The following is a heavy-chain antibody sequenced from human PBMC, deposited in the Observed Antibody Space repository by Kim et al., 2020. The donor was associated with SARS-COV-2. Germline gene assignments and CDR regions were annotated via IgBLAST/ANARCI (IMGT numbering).Heavy chain of an antibody. Sequence: GGSLRLSCAASGFTFSSAWMSWVRQAPGKGLEWVGRIKSKTDGGKTDYAAPVKGRFTISRDDSKNTLYLQMNSLKSEDTSVYYSNTGYPYKSSSYFQHWGQGALVTVSS. CDR2: IKSKTDGGKT. CDR1: GFTFSSAW. CDR3: NTGYPYKSSSYFQH. V-gene: IGHV3-15*01. D-gene: IGHD6-6*01. J-gene: IGHJ1*01.